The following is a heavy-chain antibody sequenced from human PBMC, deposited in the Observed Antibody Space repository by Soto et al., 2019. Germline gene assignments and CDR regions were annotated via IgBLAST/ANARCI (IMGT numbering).Heavy chain of an antibody. CDR3: ARDLKLGDFWSGNQPTDHYGMDV. D-gene: IGHD3-3*01. V-gene: IGHV1-18*01. J-gene: IGHJ6*02. CDR2: ISGYNGNQ. Sequence: GASVKVSCKTSGYIFTTYGLSWVRQAPGQGLEWMGWISGYNGNQIYAQKFQGRVTMSTDTSTSTAYMELRSLRSDDTAVYYCARDLKLGDFWSGNQPTDHYGMDVWGQGTTVTVSS. CDR1: GYIFTTYG.